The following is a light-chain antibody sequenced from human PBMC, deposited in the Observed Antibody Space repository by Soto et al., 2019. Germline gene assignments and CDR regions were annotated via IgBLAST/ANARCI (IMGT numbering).Light chain of an antibody. CDR1: QSLSGW. J-gene: IGKJ5*01. Sequence: DIQMTQSPSTLSASVGDRVTITCRASQSLSGWLAWYQQKSGKAPNLLIHRTSSLESGVPSRFSGSGSGTEFTLTISNLQPDDFATYYCQQYHTYITFGQGTRLENK. CDR3: QQYHTYIT. CDR2: RTS. V-gene: IGKV1-5*03.